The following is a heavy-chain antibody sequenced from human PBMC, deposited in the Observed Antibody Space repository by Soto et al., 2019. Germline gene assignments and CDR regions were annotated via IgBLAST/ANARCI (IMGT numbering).Heavy chain of an antibody. CDR1: GYTFTSYG. CDR3: ARLTGYTVAGTHGDYFDY. J-gene: IGHJ4*02. D-gene: IGHD6-19*01. CDR2: ISAYNGNT. Sequence: GASVKVSCKASGYTFTSYGISWVRQAPGQGLEWMGWISAYNGNTNYAQKLQGRVTMTTDTSTSTAYMELRSLRSDDTAVYYCARLTGYTVAGTHGDYFDYWGQGTLVTVSS. V-gene: IGHV1-18*01.